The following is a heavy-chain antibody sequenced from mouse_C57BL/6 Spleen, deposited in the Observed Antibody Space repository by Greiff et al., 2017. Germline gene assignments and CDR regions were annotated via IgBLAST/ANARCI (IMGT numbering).Heavy chain of an antibody. CDR1: GYAFSSSW. CDR3: ARSGYWDDY. V-gene: IGHV1-82*01. J-gene: IGHJ2*01. CDR2: IYPGDGDS. D-gene: IGHD4-1*01. Sequence: VQLVESGPELVKPGASVKISCKASGYAFSSSWMNWVKQRPGKGLEWIGWIYPGDGDSNYNGKFKGKATLNADKTSSTAYMQLSSLKPEDSSVYFCARSGYWDDYWGQGTTLTVSS.